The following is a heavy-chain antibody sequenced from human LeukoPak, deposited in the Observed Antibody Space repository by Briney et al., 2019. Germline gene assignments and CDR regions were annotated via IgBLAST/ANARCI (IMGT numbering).Heavy chain of an antibody. V-gene: IGHV3-30*02. D-gene: IGHD3-3*02. CDR1: GFIFSSYG. J-gene: IGHJ4*02. CDR3: AKDNYRDHFWKDY. Sequence: PGGSLRLSCAASGFIFSSYGMHWVRQAPGKGLEWVAFIGHDGSNKYYADSVKGRFTISRDNSKNTLYLQMNSLRAEDTAVYYCAKDNYRDHFWKDYWGQGTLVTVSS. CDR2: IGHDGSNK.